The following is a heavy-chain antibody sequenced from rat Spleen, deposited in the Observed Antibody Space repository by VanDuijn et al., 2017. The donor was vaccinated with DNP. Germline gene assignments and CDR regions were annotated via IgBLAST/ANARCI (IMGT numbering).Heavy chain of an antibody. V-gene: IGHV5-25*01. CDR1: GFSFSDYY. J-gene: IGHJ3*01. D-gene: IGHD1-1*01. CDR2: ISSWGGNS. CDR3: ANYYYSGDNWFGY. Sequence: EVQLVESGGGLVQPGRSLKLSCAASGFSFSDYYMAWVRQAPTRGLEWVASISSWGGNSYYPDSVRGRFTISRDKEKNTLYLQMNSLRSEDTATYYCANYYYSGDNWFGYWGQGTLVTVSS.